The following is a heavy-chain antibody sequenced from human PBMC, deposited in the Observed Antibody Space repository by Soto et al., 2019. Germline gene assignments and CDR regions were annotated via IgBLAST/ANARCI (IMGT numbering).Heavy chain of an antibody. V-gene: IGHV1-69*13. Sequence: ASVKVSCKASGGAFSSCAISWVRQAPGQGLEWMGGIIPIFGTANYAQKFQGRVTITADESTSTAYMELRSLRSEDTALYYCALPSSPQSLVHSEYFQHWGQGTLVTVSS. CDR2: IIPIFGTA. CDR1: GGAFSSCA. J-gene: IGHJ1*01. D-gene: IGHD6-19*01. CDR3: ALPSSPQSLVHSEYFQH.